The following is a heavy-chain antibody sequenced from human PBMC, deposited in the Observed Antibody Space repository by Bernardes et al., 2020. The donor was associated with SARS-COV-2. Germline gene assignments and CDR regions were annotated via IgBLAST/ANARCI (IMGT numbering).Heavy chain of an antibody. D-gene: IGHD6-19*01. Sequence: GGSLSLSCEASGFILRDYWMHWVRQVPGPGLVWVSRISVDGTTTNYADSVKGRFTVSRDKAKNTLYLQMNNLRVEDTAVYYCGKRAVTGSRWYFDLWGRGTLVTVSS. CDR3: GKRAVTGSRWYFDL. V-gene: IGHV3-74*01. J-gene: IGHJ2*01. CDR2: ISVDGTTT. CDR1: GFILRDYW.